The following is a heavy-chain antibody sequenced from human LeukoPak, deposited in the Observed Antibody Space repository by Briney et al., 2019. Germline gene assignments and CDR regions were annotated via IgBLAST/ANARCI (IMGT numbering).Heavy chain of an antibody. D-gene: IGHD3-10*01. Sequence: SETLSLTCAVYGGSFSGYYWSWIRQPPGKGLEWIGEINHSGSTDYNPSLKSRVTISVDTSKNQFSLKLSSVTAADTAVYYCARGKAGRITDFDYWGQGTLVTVSS. V-gene: IGHV4-34*01. CDR3: ARGKAGRITDFDY. J-gene: IGHJ4*02. CDR1: GGSFSGYY. CDR2: INHSGST.